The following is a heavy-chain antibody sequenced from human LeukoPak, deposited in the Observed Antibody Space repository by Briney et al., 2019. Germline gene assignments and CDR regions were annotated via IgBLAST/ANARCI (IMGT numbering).Heavy chain of an antibody. V-gene: IGHV1-46*01. D-gene: IGHD6-13*01. CDR3: ARDRRIAGGYNWFDP. J-gene: IGHJ5*02. CDR1: GYSFTSYY. CDR2: INPSGGST. Sequence: ASVKVSCKASGYSFTSYYMHWVRQAPGQGLEWMGIINPSGGSTSYAQKFQGRVTMTRDTSTSTVYMELSSLRSEDTAVYYCARDRRIAGGYNWFDPWGQGTLVTVSS.